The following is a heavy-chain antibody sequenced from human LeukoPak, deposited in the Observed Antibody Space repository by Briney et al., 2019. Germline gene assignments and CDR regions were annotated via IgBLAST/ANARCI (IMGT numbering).Heavy chain of an antibody. V-gene: IGHV3-23*01. CDR2: ISGGGGST. D-gene: IGHD6-25*01. J-gene: IGHJ3*02. CDR1: GFTFSSYA. CDR3: AKFLRYSSGPPLDSIDI. Sequence: GGSLRLSCAASGFTFSSYAMSWVRQAPGKGLEWDSSISGGGGSTYYADSVKGRFTISRDNSENSLHLQMGSLRAEDTAVYYCAKFLRYSSGPPLDSIDIWGQGTIVSASS.